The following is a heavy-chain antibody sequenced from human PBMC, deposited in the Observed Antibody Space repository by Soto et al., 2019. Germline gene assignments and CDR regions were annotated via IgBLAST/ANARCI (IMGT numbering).Heavy chain of an antibody. D-gene: IGHD3-22*01. Sequence: SQTLSLTCTVSGISISSGSXYWNWIRRHPVKGLEWLGYIYYSGSTNYNPSLKSRVTISLDTSKNQFSLNLSSVTAADTAVYYCASLTYYYDSSGRTPPVHYYYGMDVGGQGTTVTVSS. CDR2: IYYSGST. CDR3: ASLTYYYDSSGRTPPVHYYYGMDV. J-gene: IGHJ6*02. CDR1: GISISSGSXY. V-gene: IGHV4-61*01.